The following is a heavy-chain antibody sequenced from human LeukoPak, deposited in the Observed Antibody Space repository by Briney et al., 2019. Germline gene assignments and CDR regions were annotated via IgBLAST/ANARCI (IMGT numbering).Heavy chain of an antibody. V-gene: IGHV1-8*01. CDR3: AISGTTVVRNYYYYYGMDV. D-gene: IGHD4-23*01. J-gene: IGHJ6*02. CDR2: MNPNSGNT. CDR1: GYTFTSYD. Sequence: ASVTVSCKASGYTFTSYDINWVRQATGQGLEWMGWMNPNSGNTGYAQKFQGRVTMTRNTSISTAYMELSSLRSEDTAVYYCAISGTTVVRNYYYYYGMDVWGQGTTVTVSS.